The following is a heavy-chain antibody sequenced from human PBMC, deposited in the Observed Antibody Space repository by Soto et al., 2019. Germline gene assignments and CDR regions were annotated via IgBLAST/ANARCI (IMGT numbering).Heavy chain of an antibody. D-gene: IGHD2-15*01. CDR2: ISAYNGST. J-gene: IGHJ4*02. V-gene: IGHV1-18*01. CDR3: AVGVVVAATNY. CDR1: GYTFTSYG. Sequence: ASVKVSCKASGYTFTSYGISWVRQAPGQGLEWMGRISAYNGSTNYAQKLQGRVTMTRDTSTSTVYMELSSLRSEDTAVYYCAVGVVVAATNYWGQGTLVTVSS.